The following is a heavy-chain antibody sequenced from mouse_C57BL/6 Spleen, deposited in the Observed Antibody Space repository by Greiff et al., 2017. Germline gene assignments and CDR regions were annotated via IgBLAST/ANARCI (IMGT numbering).Heavy chain of an antibody. Sequence: EVHLVESGGGLVKPGGSLKLSCAASGFTFSDYGMHWVRQAPEKGLEWVAYISSGSSTIYYADTVKGRFNISRDNAKNTLFLQMTSLRSEDTAMYYCARGLRGFAYWGQGTLVTVSA. D-gene: IGHD1-1*01. CDR1: GFTFSDYG. J-gene: IGHJ3*01. V-gene: IGHV5-17*01. CDR2: ISSGSSTI. CDR3: ARGLRGFAY.